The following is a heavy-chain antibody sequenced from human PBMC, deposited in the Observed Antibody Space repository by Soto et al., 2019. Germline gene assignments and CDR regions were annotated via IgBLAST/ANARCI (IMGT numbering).Heavy chain of an antibody. V-gene: IGHV4-30-4*01. D-gene: IGHD7-27*01. CDR2: IYNSVNT. CDR3: ARVPSGDKVDN. J-gene: IGHJ4*02. Sequence: QVQLQESGPGLVKPSHTLSLTCTVSGGSISSDYYCWSWIRQSPEKGLEWIGHIYNSVNTYSNPSLISRVTISVDTSKNHFSLKLPSVTAADTAVYYCARVPSGDKVDNLGQGTLVTVAS. CDR1: GGSISSDYYC.